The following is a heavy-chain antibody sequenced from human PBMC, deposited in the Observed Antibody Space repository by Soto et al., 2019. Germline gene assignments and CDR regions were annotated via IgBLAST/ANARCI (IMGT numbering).Heavy chain of an antibody. CDR2: MNPNSGNT. J-gene: IGHJ5*02. CDR1: GYTFTSYD. D-gene: IGHD6-13*01. Sequence: QVQLVQSGAEVKKPGASVKVSCKASGYTFTSYDINWVRQATGQGLVRMGWMNPNSGNTGYAQKFQGRVTMTRNTSLSTAYMERSSLRSEDTDVYYCARERQVRGFDHWGQGTLVTVSS. V-gene: IGHV1-8*01. CDR3: ARERQVRGFDH.